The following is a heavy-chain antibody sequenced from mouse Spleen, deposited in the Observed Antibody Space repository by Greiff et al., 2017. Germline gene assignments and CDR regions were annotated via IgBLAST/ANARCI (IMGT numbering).Heavy chain of an antibody. CDR1: GFSLTSYG. CDR2: IWSGGST. J-gene: IGHJ1*01. Sequence: QVQLQESGPGLVQPSQSLSITCTVSGFSLTSYGVHWVRQSPGKGLEWLGVIWSGGSTDYNAAFISRLSISKDNSKSQVFFKMNSLQADDTAIYYCARMGTMVARRPYWYFDVWGAGTTVTVSS. V-gene: IGHV2-2*01. D-gene: IGHD1-3*01. CDR3: ARMGTMVARRPYWYFDV.